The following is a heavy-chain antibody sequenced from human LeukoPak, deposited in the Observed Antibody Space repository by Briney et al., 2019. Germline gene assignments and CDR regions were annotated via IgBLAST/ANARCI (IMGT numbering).Heavy chain of an antibody. CDR2: TSSDLNVK. J-gene: IGHJ4*02. CDR3: AREGYYGSGSPPSLYFDY. Sequence: GGSLRLSCAASGFTFMNYVIHWVRQAPGKGLEWVAVTSSDLNVKLYADSVKGRFTISRDNSRSTLYLQMNSLRPEDTAIYYCAREGYYGSGSPPSLYFDYWGQGTLVTVSS. D-gene: IGHD3-10*01. CDR1: GFTFMNYV. V-gene: IGHV3-30-3*01.